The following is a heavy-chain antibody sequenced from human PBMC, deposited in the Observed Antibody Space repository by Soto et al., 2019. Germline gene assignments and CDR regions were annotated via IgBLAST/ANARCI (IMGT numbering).Heavy chain of an antibody. Sequence: QLQLQESGPGLVKPSETLSLTCTVSGGSISSSSYYWGWIRQPPGKGREWIGSVYYSGSTYYNPSLKSRVTISVDTSKNQFSLKLRSVTAADMPAYYCASPSYYYDSSGYYFDYWGQGTLVVFSS. CDR2: VYYSGST. V-gene: IGHV4-39*01. D-gene: IGHD3-22*01. CDR3: ASPSYYYDSSGYYFDY. CDR1: GGSISSSSYY. J-gene: IGHJ4*02.